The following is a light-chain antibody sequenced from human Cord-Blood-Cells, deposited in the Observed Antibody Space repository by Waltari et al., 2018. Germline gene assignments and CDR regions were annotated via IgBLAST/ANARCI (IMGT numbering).Light chain of an antibody. V-gene: IGKV1-27*01. Sequence: DIQMTQSPSSLSASVGDTVTITCRASQGISNYLAWYQQKPGKVPKLLIYAASTLQSGVPSRCSGSGSGTDVTLTISSLQPEDVATYYCQKYNSATWTFGQGTKVEIK. CDR2: AAS. CDR1: QGISNY. J-gene: IGKJ1*01. CDR3: QKYNSATWT.